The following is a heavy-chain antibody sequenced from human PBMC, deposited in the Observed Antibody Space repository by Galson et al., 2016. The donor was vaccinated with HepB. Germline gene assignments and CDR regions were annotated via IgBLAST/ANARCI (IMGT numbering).Heavy chain of an antibody. J-gene: IGHJ4*02. Sequence: SVKVSCKASGFTFTNYYMHWVRQAPGHGLEWIGWISVYSGKTIYAQKVQGRLTLTTDTSTTTAYMDLRGLRSDDTAVYYCARAPSTVVTPLWDFWGQGTLVAVSS. V-gene: IGHV1-18*04. D-gene: IGHD4-23*01. CDR2: ISVYSGKT. CDR3: ARAPSTVVTPLWDF. CDR1: GFTFTNYY.